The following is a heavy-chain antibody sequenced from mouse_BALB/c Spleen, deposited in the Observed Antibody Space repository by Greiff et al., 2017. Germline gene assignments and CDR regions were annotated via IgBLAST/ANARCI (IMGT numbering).Heavy chain of an antibody. Sequence: QVQLKESGPGLVAPSQSLSITCTVSGFSLTSYGVHWVRQPPGKGLEWLGVIWAGGSTNYNSALMSRLSISKDNSKSQVFLKMNSLQTDDTAMYYCARDKGTRGDYFDYWGQGTTLTVSS. CDR3: ARDKGTRGDYFDY. V-gene: IGHV2-9*02. J-gene: IGHJ2*01. CDR1: GFSLTSYG. D-gene: IGHD3-3*01. CDR2: IWAGGST.